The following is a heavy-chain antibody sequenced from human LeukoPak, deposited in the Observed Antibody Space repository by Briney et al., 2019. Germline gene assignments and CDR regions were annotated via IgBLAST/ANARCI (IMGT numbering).Heavy chain of an antibody. D-gene: IGHD3-10*01. CDR3: AKYSAFGDAKNAFDI. Sequence: GGSLRLSCAASGFTFSSYGMHWVRQAPGKGLECVAVIKYDASNKNYADSVKRRFTISRDNSKNTLYLQMNSLRAEDTAVYYCAKYSAFGDAKNAFDIWGQGTMVTLSS. V-gene: IGHV3-30*18. CDR1: GFTFSSYG. CDR2: IKYDASNK. J-gene: IGHJ3*02.